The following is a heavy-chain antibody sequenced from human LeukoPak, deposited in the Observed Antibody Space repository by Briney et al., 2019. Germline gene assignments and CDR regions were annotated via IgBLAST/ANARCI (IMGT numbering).Heavy chain of an antibody. J-gene: IGHJ4*02. CDR3: TAGTGYSDHDY. V-gene: IGHV3-15*01. Sequence: NSGGSLRLSCAASGFTFNNAWMSWVRQAPGKGLEWVGRIKSKTNDETTDYAAPVKGRFTISRDDSKNTLYLQMNSLKTEDTAVYYCTAGTGYSDHDYWGQGTLVTVSS. D-gene: IGHD5-12*01. CDR1: GFTFNNAW. CDR2: IKSKTNDETT.